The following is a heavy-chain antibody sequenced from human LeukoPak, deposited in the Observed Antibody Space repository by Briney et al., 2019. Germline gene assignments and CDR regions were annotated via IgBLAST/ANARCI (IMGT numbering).Heavy chain of an antibody. J-gene: IGHJ6*03. V-gene: IGHV1-69*06. Sequence: SVKVSCKASGYTFTSYAMNWVRHAPGQGLEWMGGIIPIFGTANYAQKFQGRVTITADKSTSTAYMELSSLRSEDTAVYYCATSLHIALSNYDHLRYYYYYMDVWGKGTTVTVSS. CDR3: ATSLHIALSNYDHLRYYYYYMDV. D-gene: IGHD4-11*01. CDR2: IIPIFGTA. CDR1: GYTFTSYA.